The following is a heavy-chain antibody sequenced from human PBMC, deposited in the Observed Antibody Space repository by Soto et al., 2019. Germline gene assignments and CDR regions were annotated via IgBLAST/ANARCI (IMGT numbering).Heavy chain of an antibody. V-gene: IGHV3-30-3*01. Sequence: QVQLVESGGGVVQPGRSLRLSCAASGFTFSSYAMHWVRQAPGKGLERVAVISYDGSNKYYADSVKGRFTISRDNSKNTLYLQMNSLRAEDTAVYYCARPLIVVVITAYAFDIWGQGTMVTVSS. CDR1: GFTFSSYA. CDR2: ISYDGSNK. J-gene: IGHJ3*02. D-gene: IGHD3-22*01. CDR3: ARPLIVVVITAYAFDI.